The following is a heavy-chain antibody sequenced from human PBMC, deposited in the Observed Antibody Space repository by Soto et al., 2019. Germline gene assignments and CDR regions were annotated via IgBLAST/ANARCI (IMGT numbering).Heavy chain of an antibody. CDR1: GFTSGTYA. J-gene: IGHJ4*02. D-gene: IGHD6-6*01. V-gene: IGHV3-23*01. CDR3: AREYRTSSQFDY. CDR2: ITGSGGST. Sequence: PGGSLRLSCAASGFTSGTYAMSWVRPAPGKGLEWVSGITGSGGSTDYADSVKGRFTISRDTSRNTLYLQMSRLSVDDTAIYYCAREYRTSSQFDYWGQGTLVTVSS.